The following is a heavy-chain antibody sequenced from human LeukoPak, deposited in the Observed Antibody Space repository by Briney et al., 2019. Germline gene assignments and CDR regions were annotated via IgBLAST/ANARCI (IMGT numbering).Heavy chain of an antibody. CDR1: GFTFSSYG. J-gene: IGHJ4*02. V-gene: IGHV3-33*01. Sequence: GGSLRLSCAASGFTFSSYGMHRVRQAPGKGLEWVAVIWYDGSNKYYADSVKGRFTISRDNSKDTLYLQMNSLRAEDTAVYYCARNENSGWGYFDYWGQGTLVTVSS. CDR3: ARNENSGWGYFDY. CDR2: IWYDGSNK. D-gene: IGHD5-12*01.